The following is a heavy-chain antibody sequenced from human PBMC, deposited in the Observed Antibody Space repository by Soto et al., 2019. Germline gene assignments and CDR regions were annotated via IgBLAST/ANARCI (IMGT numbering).Heavy chain of an antibody. D-gene: IGHD6-6*01. CDR3: AKSRLVYYYMDF. CDR1: GFTFSSYG. CDR2: ISYDGSNK. V-gene: IGHV3-30*18. Sequence: GGSLRLSCAASGFTFSSYGMHWVRQAPGKGLEWVAVISYDGSNKYYADSVKGRFTISRDNSKNTLYLQMNSLRAEDTAVYYCAKSRLVYYYMDFWGKGTTVTVSS. J-gene: IGHJ6*03.